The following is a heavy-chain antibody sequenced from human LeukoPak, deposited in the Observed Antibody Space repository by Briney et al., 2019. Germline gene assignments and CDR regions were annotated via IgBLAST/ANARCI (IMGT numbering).Heavy chain of an antibody. CDR3: ARPLSGSYYEGWFDP. D-gene: IGHD1-26*01. CDR1: GYTFTSYY. V-gene: IGHV1-46*01. J-gene: IGHJ5*02. CDR2: INPSGGST. Sequence: ASVKVSCKASGYTFTSYYMHWVRQAPGQGLEWMGIINPSGGSTSYAQKFQGRVTMTRDTSTSTVYMELSSLRSEDTAVYYCARPLSGSYYEGWFDPWGQGTLVTVSS.